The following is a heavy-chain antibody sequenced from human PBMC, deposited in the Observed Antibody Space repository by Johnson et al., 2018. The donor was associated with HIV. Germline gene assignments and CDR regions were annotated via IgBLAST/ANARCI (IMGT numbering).Heavy chain of an antibody. J-gene: IGHJ3*02. D-gene: IGHD6-13*01. V-gene: IGHV3-30-3*01. CDR3: ARVEGGSSSNAFDI. CDR1: GFTFSSYA. Sequence: QVQLVESGGGVVQPGRSLRLSCAASGFTFSSYAMHWVRQAPGKGLEWVAFIRYDGSNKYYADSVKGRFTISRDNSKNTLYLQMNSLRAEDTAVYYCARVEGGSSSNAFDIWGQGTMVTVSS. CDR2: IRYDGSNK.